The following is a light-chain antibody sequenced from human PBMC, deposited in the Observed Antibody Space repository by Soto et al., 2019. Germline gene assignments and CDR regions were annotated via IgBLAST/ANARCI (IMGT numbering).Light chain of an antibody. V-gene: IGLV2-8*01. CDR1: SGDIGSYNR. J-gene: IGLJ1*01. CDR2: EVN. Sequence: QSALAQPASVSGSPGQSITISCTGTSGDIGSYNRVSWYQQHPGKAPKLMVYEVNKRPSGVPDRFSGSKSGNTASLTVSGLQAEDEADYYCTSHAGTINFPYIFGTGTKVTVL. CDR3: TSHAGTINFPYI.